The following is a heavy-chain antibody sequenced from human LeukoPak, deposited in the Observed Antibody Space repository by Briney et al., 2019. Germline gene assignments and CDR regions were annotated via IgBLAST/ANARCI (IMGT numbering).Heavy chain of an antibody. J-gene: IGHJ4*02. CDR3: ARVYGDLDY. Sequence: QAGGSLRLSCAASGFSFSTYSMNWVRQAPGKGLEWASYISGTSSTTYYADSVKGRFTISRDNDKNSLYLQMNSLRDEDTAVYYCARVYGDLDYWGQGTLVTVSS. V-gene: IGHV3-48*02. CDR2: ISGTSSTT. CDR1: GFSFSTYS. D-gene: IGHD4-17*01.